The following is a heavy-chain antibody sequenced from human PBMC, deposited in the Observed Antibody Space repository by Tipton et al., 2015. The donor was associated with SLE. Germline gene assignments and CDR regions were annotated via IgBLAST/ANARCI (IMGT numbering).Heavy chain of an antibody. J-gene: IGHJ4*02. Sequence: TLSLTCAVYGGSFSGYYWSWIRQPPGKGLEWIGEINHSGSTNYNPSLKSRVTISVDTSKNQFSLKLSSVTAADTAVYYCARGPRSMGGSTRVDTWGQGTLVTVSS. CDR1: GGSFSGYY. D-gene: IGHD2-2*01. V-gene: IGHV4-34*01. CDR2: INHSGST. CDR3: ARGPRSMGGSTRVDT.